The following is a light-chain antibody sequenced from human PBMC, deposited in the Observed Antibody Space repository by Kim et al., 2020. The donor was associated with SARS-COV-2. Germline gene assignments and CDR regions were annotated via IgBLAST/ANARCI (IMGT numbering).Light chain of an antibody. V-gene: IGKV1-17*01. J-gene: IGKJ1*01. CDR1: QHIRDV. CDR2: GAS. CDR3: LQHNTYPRT. Sequence: DIQMTQSPSSLSASVGDRVTITCRASQHIRDVLGWYQQKPGKPPTRLIYGASTLESGVPSRFSGSRSGTEFTLTISSLQAEDLATYYCLQHNTYPRTFGQGTKVDIK.